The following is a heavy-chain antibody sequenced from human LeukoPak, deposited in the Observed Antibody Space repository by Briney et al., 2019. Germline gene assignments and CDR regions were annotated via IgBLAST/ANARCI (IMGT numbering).Heavy chain of an antibody. Sequence: PSETLSLTCTVSGGSISSYYWSWIRQPAGKGLEWIGRIYTSGSTNYNPSLKSRVTMSVDTSKNQFSLKLSSVTAADTAVYYCARQIASAGTADFDFWGQGALVTVSS. D-gene: IGHD6-13*01. CDR2: IYTSGST. J-gene: IGHJ4*02. V-gene: IGHV4-4*07. CDR3: ARQIASAGTADFDF. CDR1: GGSISSYY.